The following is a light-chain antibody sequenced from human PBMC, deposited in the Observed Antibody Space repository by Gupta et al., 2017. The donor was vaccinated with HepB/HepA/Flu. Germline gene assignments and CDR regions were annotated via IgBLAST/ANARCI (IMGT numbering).Light chain of an antibody. Sequence: SSELTQDPAVSVALGQTVRITCQGDSLRSYYASWYQQKPGQAPVLVIYGKNNRPSGIPDRFSGSSSGSTASLTITGAQAEDEADYYCNPRDSSGNHLVVFGGGTKLTVL. V-gene: IGLV3-19*01. CDR2: GKN. J-gene: IGLJ2*01. CDR1: SLRSYY. CDR3: NPRDSSGNHLVV.